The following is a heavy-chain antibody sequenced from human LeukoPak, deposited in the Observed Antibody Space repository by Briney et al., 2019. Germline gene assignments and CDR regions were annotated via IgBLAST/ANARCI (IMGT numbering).Heavy chain of an antibody. Sequence: PGRSLRLSCAASGFTFSSYGMHWVRQAPGKGLEWVAVIWYDGSNKYYADSVKGRFTISRDNSKNTLYLQMNSLRAEDTAVYYCARDAGTCSSTSCYGPLYYYGMDVWGQGTTVTVSS. CDR1: GFTFSSYG. J-gene: IGHJ6*02. V-gene: IGHV3-33*01. CDR3: ARDAGTCSSTSCYGPLYYYGMDV. CDR2: IWYDGSNK. D-gene: IGHD2-2*01.